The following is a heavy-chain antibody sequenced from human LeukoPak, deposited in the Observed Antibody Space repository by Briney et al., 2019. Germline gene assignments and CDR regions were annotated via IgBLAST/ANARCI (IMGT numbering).Heavy chain of an antibody. CDR3: ASWFGENDALDI. Sequence: SVKVSCKASGYTFTSQYVHWVRQAPGRGLEWMGIINPSGGSTRYAQKFQGRVTMTRDTSTSTVYMELKRLRSEDTAVYYCASWFGENDALDIWGQGTMVTVS. J-gene: IGHJ3*02. CDR2: INPSGGST. CDR1: GYTFTSQY. V-gene: IGHV1-46*01. D-gene: IGHD3-10*01.